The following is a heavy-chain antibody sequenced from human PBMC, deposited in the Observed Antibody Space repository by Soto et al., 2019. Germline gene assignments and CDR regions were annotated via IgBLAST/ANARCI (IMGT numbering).Heavy chain of an antibody. CDR2: IKQDESEK. V-gene: IGHV3-7*05. CDR1: GFTFSSYW. J-gene: IGHJ4*02. CDR3: ARDGGYSGYYLNDY. Sequence: EVQLVESGGGLVQPGGPLRLSCAASGFTFSSYWMSWVRQAPGKGLEWVANIKQDESEKYYVDSVKGRFTISRDNAKNSLYLQMNSLRAEDTAIYYCARDGGYSGYYLNDYWGQGTLVTVSS. D-gene: IGHD3-22*01.